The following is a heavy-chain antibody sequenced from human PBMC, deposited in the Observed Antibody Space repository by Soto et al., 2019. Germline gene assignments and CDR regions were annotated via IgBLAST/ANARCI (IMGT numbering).Heavy chain of an antibody. CDR2: ISSSSSYI. CDR1: GFTFSSYK. Sequence: PGGSLRLSCAASGFTFSSYKMNWVRQAPGKGLEWVSSISSSSSYIYYADSVRGRFTISRDSAENSLFLQMNSLRAEDTAVYYCARDRDNCSGTNCYGGMDVWGQGAAVTVSS. D-gene: IGHD2-2*01. V-gene: IGHV3-21*01. CDR3: ARDRDNCSGTNCYGGMDV. J-gene: IGHJ6*02.